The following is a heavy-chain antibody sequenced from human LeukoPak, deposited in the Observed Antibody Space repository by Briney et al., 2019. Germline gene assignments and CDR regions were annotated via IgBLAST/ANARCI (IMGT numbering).Heavy chain of an antibody. D-gene: IGHD2-2*01. CDR1: GGSISSYY. CDR3: AREVVPAAGGFDY. V-gene: IGHV4-59*01. J-gene: IGHJ4*02. Sequence: KPSETLSLTCTVSGGSISSYYWSWIRQPPGKGLEWIGYIYYSGSTNYNPSLKSRVTISVDTSKNQFSQKLSSVTAADTAVYYCAREVVPAAGGFDYWGQGTLVTVSS. CDR2: IYYSGST.